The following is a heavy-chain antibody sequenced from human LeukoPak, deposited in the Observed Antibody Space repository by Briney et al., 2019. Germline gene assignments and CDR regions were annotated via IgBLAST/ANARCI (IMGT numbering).Heavy chain of an antibody. CDR2: ISNNGGYT. CDR3: AKQLGYCSDGSCYFPY. D-gene: IGHD2-15*01. Sequence: GGSLRLSCAASGFTFSSSAMSWVRQAPGKGLEWVSAISNNGGYTYYADSVQGRFTIPRDNPKSTLCLQMNSLRAEDTAVYYCAKQLGYCSDGSCYFPYWGQGTLVTVSS. J-gene: IGHJ4*02. CDR1: GFTFSSSA. V-gene: IGHV3-23*01.